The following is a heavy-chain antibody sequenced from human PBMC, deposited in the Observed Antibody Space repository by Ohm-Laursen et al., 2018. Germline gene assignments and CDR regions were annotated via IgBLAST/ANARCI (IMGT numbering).Heavy chain of an antibody. J-gene: IGHJ3*02. V-gene: IGHV4-30-4*08. CDR3: ARRFNDAFDI. Sequence: TLSLTCTVSGGSISSGGYYWSWIRQHPGKGLEWIGYIYYSGSTYYNPSLKSRVTISVDTSKTQFSLRLNSVTAADTAVYYCARRFNDAFDIWGQGTMVTVSS. D-gene: IGHD3-16*01. CDR2: IYYSGST. CDR1: GGSISSGGYY.